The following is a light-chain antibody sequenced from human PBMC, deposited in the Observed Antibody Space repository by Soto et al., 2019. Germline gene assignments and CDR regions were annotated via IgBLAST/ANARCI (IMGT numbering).Light chain of an antibody. CDR3: AAWDDSLNAYV. V-gene: IGLV1-44*01. J-gene: IGLJ1*01. Sequence: QSVLTQPPSASGTPGQRVTISCSGSRSNIGSHAVGWHQQQPGTALKLLLYSNNQRPSGVPGRFSGSKSGISASLAIRALXSEDEADYYCAAWDDSLNAYVFGTGSKVTVL. CDR1: RSNIGSHA. CDR2: SNN.